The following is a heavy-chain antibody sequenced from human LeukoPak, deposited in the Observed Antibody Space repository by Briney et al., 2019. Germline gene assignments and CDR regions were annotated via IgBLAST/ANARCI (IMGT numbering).Heavy chain of an antibody. CDR3: AREVLRFLEWSFWVD. CDR2: INWNGGST. V-gene: IGHV3-20*04. D-gene: IGHD3-3*01. J-gene: IGHJ4*02. Sequence: GGSLRLSCAASGFTFDDYGMSWVRQAPGKGLEWVSGINWNGGSTGYADSVKGRFTISRDNAKNSLYLQMNSLRAEGTALYYCAREVLRFLEWSFWVDWGQGTLVTVSS. CDR1: GFTFDDYG.